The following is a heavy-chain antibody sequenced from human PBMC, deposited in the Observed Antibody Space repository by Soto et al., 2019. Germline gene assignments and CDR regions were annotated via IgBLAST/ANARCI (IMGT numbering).Heavy chain of an antibody. CDR3: AKDPVEIGAVTISYFDY. J-gene: IGHJ4*01. V-gene: IGHV3-30*18. D-gene: IGHD3-3*02. Sequence: PAGSLEVASVACRFMFRNYGMPWIRQAPGTGLEWLAVISYDGSDDFYADSVKGRFTISRDNSKNTLYLQMNSLRAEDTAVYYCAKDPVEIGAVTISYFDYWGHGTLVPGSP. CDR2: ISYDGSDD. CDR1: RFMFRNYG.